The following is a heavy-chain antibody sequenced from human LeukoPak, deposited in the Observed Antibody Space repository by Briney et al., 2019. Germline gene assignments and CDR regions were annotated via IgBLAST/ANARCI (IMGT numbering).Heavy chain of an antibody. Sequence: PGGSLRLSCAASGFTFSSYSMNWVRQAPGKELEWVSAISGSGDNPYYADSVKGRFTISRDNSKNTLYLQMNSLRAEDTALYYCAKILGSYWTPGYDYWGQGTLVTVSS. J-gene: IGHJ4*02. CDR2: ISGSGDNP. V-gene: IGHV3-23*01. CDR3: AKILGSYWTPGYDY. CDR1: GFTFSSYS. D-gene: IGHD1-26*01.